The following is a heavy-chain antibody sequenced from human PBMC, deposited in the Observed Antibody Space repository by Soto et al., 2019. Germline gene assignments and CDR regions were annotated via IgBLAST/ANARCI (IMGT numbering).Heavy chain of an antibody. J-gene: IGHJ3*02. Sequence: SVKVSCKASGGTFSSYAISWVRQAPGQGLEWMGGIIPIFGTANYAQKFQGRVTITADKSTSTAYMELSSLRSEDTAVYYCAREKSGICAFDIWGQGTTVTVSS. V-gene: IGHV1-69*06. CDR3: AREKSGICAFDI. D-gene: IGHD1-20*01. CDR1: GGTFSSYA. CDR2: IIPIFGTA.